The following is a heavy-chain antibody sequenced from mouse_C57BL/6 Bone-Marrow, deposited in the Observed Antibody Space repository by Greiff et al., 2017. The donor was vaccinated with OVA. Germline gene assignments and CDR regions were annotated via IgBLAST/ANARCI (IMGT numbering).Heavy chain of an antibody. CDR2: IDPSDSYT. D-gene: IGHD2-4*01. Sequence: VQLQQPGAELVKPGASVKLSCKASGYTFTSYWMQWVKQRPGQGLEWIGEIDPSDSYTNYNQKFKGKATLTVDTSSSTAYMQLSSLTSEDSAVYYCAVIYYDYGGFAYWGQGTLVTVSA. V-gene: IGHV1-50*01. CDR1: GYTFTSYW. J-gene: IGHJ3*01. CDR3: AVIYYDYGGFAY.